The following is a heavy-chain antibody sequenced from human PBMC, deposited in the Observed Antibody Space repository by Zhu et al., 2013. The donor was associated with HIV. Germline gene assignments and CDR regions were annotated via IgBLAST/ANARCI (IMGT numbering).Heavy chain of an antibody. CDR1: GYTFIGHY. CDR3: ARDRSGGLYYMDV. Sequence: QLVQSGAEVKKPGASVKVPCRASGYTFIGHYMHWVRQAPGQGLEWMGWINPNTGGTKYAQKFQGRVTVTRDTSISTGYMELSRLKSDDTAVYYCARDRSGGLYYMDVWGKGTTVTVSS. D-gene: IGHD1-26*01. V-gene: IGHV1-2*02. J-gene: IGHJ6*03. CDR2: INPNTGGT.